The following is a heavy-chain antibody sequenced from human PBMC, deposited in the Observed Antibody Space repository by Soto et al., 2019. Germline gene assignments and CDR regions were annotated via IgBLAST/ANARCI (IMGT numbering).Heavy chain of an antibody. J-gene: IGHJ4*02. V-gene: IGHV1-18*01. Sequence: QVQLVQSGAEVKKPGASVKVSCKASGYTFTSYGISWVRQAPGQGLEWMGWISANNGNTNYAQKIQGRVTMTKDTSTSTAYMEPRSLRSDDTAVYYCARDGRYSGSYGGYDFDNWCQGALVTVSS. D-gene: IGHD1-26*01. CDR1: GYTFTSYG. CDR2: ISANNGNT. CDR3: ARDGRYSGSYGGYDFDN.